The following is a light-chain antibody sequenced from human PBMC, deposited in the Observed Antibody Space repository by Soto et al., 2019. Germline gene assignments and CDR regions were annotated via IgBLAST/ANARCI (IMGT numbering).Light chain of an antibody. Sequence: IVMTQSPATLSRSPGEKATLSCRASQSVSSSYLAWYQQKPGQAPRLLFYGASSRATGIPDRFSGSGSGTDFTLTISSLQPEDYATYYCQQSYRTPPLTFGQGTRLEI. V-gene: IGKV3-20*01. J-gene: IGKJ5*01. CDR1: QSVSSSY. CDR3: QQSYRTPPLT. CDR2: GAS.